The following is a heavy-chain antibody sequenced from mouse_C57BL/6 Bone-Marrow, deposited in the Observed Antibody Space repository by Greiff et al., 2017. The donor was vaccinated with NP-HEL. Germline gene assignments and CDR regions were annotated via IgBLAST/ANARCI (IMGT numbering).Heavy chain of an antibody. CDR2: ISSGGSYT. CDR1: GFTFSSYG. J-gene: IGHJ3*01. CDR3: ATPTGAWFAY. D-gene: IGHD4-1*02. V-gene: IGHV5-6*01. Sequence: EVKLVESGGDLVKPGGSLKLSCAASGFTFSSYGMSWVRQTPDKRLEWVATISSGGSYTYYPDSVKGRFNISRDNAKNTLYLQMSSLKSEDTAMYYCATPTGAWFAYWGQGTLVTVSA.